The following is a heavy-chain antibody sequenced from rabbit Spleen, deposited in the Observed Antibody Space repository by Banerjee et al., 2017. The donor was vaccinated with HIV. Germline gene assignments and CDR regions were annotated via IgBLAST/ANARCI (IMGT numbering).Heavy chain of an antibody. CDR1: GFDFSGTG. Sequence: QEQLMESGGGLVQPGGSLKLSCKASGFDFSGTGVSWVRQAPGKGLEWIGYIDPVFGTTYYANWVSGRFTISSHNAQNTLYLQLSSLTAADTATYFCARDSSSSFSSYGMDLWGQGTLVTVS. J-gene: IGHJ6*01. CDR3: ARDSSSSFSSYGMDL. CDR2: IDPVFGTT. V-gene: IGHV1S47*01. D-gene: IGHD1-1*01.